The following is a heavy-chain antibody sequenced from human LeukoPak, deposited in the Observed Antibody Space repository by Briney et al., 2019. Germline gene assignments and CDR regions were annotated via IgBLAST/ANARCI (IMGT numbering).Heavy chain of an antibody. D-gene: IGHD2-2*01. CDR1: GFTFISYG. V-gene: IGHV3-33*01. J-gene: IGHJ4*02. Sequence: GGSPRLSCAASGFTFISYGMHWVRQAPGKGLEWVAVIWNDGHNKYYADSVKGRFTISRDNSKNTLYLQMNSLRAEDTAVYYCARGTSRLDYWGQGTLVTVSS. CDR3: ARGTSRLDY. CDR2: IWNDGHNK.